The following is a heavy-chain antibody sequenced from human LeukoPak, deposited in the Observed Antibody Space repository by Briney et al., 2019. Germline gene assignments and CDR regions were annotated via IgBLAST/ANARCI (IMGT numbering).Heavy chain of an antibody. CDR3: ARVTGYMIEDYFDY. J-gene: IGHJ4*02. CDR2: IYHSGST. V-gene: IGHV4-4*02. D-gene: IGHD3-22*01. CDR1: GGSISRSNW. Sequence: PSGTLSLTCAVSGGSISRSNWWSWVRQPPGKGLEWIGEIYHSGSTNYNPSLKSRVTISVETSKNQFSLKLSSVTAADTAVYYCARVTGYMIEDYFDYWGQGTLVTVSS.